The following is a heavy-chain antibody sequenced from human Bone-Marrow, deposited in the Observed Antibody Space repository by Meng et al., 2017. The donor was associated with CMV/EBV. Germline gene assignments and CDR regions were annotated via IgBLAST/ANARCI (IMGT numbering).Heavy chain of an antibody. CDR1: GGTFSSYA. D-gene: IGHD6-6*01. CDR2: IIPIFGTA. J-gene: IGHJ5*02. CDR3: ARDAIATHSWWFDP. Sequence: SVKVSCTASGGTFSSYAISWVLQAPGQGLEWMGGIIPIFGTAHYAQKFQGRVTITTDESTSTAYLEMSSLRSEDTAVYYCARDAIATHSWWFDPWGQGTLVTVPS. V-gene: IGHV1-69*05.